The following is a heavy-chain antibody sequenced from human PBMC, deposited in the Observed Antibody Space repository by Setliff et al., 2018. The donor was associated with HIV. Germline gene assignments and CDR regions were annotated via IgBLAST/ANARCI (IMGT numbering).Heavy chain of an antibody. CDR1: GIPIDRVYS. D-gene: IGHD2-21*02. V-gene: IGHV4-38-2*01. CDR3: ATLDPSGGNFLAY. Sequence: SETLSLTCGVSGIPIDRVYSWAWIRQPPGKGLEWIGTISHSGSTHYNSPLQGRISISIDTSKNQFSLTLTSVTAADTAMYYCATLDPSGGNFLAYWGQGTLVTVSS. J-gene: IGHJ4*02. CDR2: ISHSGST.